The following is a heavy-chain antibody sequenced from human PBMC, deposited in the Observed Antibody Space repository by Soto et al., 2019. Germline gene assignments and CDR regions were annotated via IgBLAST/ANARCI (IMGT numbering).Heavy chain of an antibody. CDR1: GFTFGDYA. Sequence: PGVSLRLSCTASGFTFGDYAMSWFRQAPGKGLEWVGFIRSKAYGGATEYAASVKGRFTISRDDSKSIAYLQMNSLKTEDTAVYFFKTWGRIPSSRPVYYNGLDDWGLWTTV. CDR3: KTWGRIPSSRPVYYNGLDD. J-gene: IGHJ6*02. D-gene: IGHD3-16*01. CDR2: IRSKAYGGAT. V-gene: IGHV3-49*03.